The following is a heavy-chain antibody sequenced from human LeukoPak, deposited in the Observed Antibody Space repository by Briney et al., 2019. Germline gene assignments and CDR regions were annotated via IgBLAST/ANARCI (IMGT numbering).Heavy chain of an antibody. CDR3: ARHDCDSSRCSVNWFDP. Sequence: PSETLSLTCTVSGVSMSSSPYYWGWIRQPPGKGLEWIGTIYDSGNTNYNPSLRGRLTISVDTSRNQFSLKLSSVTAADTAVYYCARHDCDSSRCSVNWFDPWGQGTLVTVSS. J-gene: IGHJ5*02. V-gene: IGHV4-39*01. D-gene: IGHD2/OR15-2a*01. CDR1: GVSMSSSPYY. CDR2: IYDSGNT.